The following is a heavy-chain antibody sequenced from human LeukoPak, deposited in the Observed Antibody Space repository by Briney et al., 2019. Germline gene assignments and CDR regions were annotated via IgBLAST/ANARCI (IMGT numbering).Heavy chain of an antibody. CDR3: ARGRGVYSGYRFDY. J-gene: IGHJ4*02. D-gene: IGHD5-12*01. V-gene: IGHV4-59*12. CDR2: IYYSGST. Sequence: SETLSLTCTVSGGSISSYYRSWIRQPPGKGLEWIGYIYYSGSTNYNPSLKSRVTISVDTSKNQFSLKLSSVTAADTAVYYCARGRGVYSGYRFDYWGQGTLVTVSS. CDR1: GGSISSYY.